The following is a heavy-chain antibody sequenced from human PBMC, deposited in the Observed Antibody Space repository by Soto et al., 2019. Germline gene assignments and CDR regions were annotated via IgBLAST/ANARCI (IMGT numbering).Heavy chain of an antibody. Sequence: SETLSLTCTVSGGSISSSSSYWGWIRQPPGKGLEWVGYIYYRGSTYYNPSLEGRVSISVDKSKNQFSLKLSSVTAADTAVYYCARDLTQYYDFWSGYLTPGMDVWGQGTTVTVSS. CDR2: IYYRGST. V-gene: IGHV4-39*07. J-gene: IGHJ6*02. D-gene: IGHD3-3*01. CDR3: ARDLTQYYDFWSGYLTPGMDV. CDR1: GGSISSSSSY.